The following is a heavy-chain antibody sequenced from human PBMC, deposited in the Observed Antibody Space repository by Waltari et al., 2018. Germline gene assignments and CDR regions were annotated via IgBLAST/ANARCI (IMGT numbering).Heavy chain of an antibody. CDR3: ALYDYVWGSYRLVGY. V-gene: IGHV1-8*01. Sequence: QVQLVQSGAEVKKPGASVKVSCKASGYDFSSYDINWVRQATGQGLQWMGWMTPYSGDTGYAQKVQGRVTMTMYLSGGTAYIELSSLRSDDTGVYDCALYDYVWGSYRLVGYWGQGTLVTVSS. CDR2: MTPYSGDT. J-gene: IGHJ4*02. D-gene: IGHD3-16*02. CDR1: GYDFSSYD.